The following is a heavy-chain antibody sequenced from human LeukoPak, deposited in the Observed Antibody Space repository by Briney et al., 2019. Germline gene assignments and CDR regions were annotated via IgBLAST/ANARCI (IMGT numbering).Heavy chain of an antibody. CDR2: INFNGNVQ. CDR3: AKDAGVIIRGPFDY. D-gene: IGHD3-10*01. CDR1: GFTFSKSA. J-gene: IGHJ4*02. Sequence: TGGSLRLSCAAAGFTFSKSAMHWVRQAPGKGLDWVALINFNGNVQDYAAPVQGRFTISRDNSKSTLDLQMNSLRPEDTAVYFCAKDAGVIIRGPFDYWGQGILVTVSS. V-gene: IGHV3-30*02.